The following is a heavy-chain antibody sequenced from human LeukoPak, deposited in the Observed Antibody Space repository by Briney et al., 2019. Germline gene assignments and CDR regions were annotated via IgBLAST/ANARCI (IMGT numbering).Heavy chain of an antibody. V-gene: IGHV1-18*01. Sequence: ASVKVSCKASGYTFTSHGISWVRQAPGQGLEWMGWINAYNGKTNYPQKFQDRVTMTTDTSTSTAYLELRNLRSDDTAVYYCARDSHDYCDYWGQGTLVTVSS. CDR1: GYTFTSHG. CDR2: INAYNGKT. CDR3: ARDSHDYCDY. J-gene: IGHJ4*02.